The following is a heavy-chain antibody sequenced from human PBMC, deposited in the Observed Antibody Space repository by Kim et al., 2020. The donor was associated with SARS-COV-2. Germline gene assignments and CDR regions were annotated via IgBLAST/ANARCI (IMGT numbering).Heavy chain of an antibody. Sequence: GGSLRLSCAASGFTFSSYWMHWVRQAPGKGLVWVSRINSDGSSTTYADSVKGRFTISRDNAKNTLYLQMNSLRAEDTAVYYCARGSSGSYPRAFDVCGQGTMVTVSS. J-gene: IGHJ3*01. CDR2: INSDGSST. V-gene: IGHV3-74*01. CDR3: ARGSSGSYPRAFDV. CDR1: GFTFSSYW. D-gene: IGHD1-26*01.